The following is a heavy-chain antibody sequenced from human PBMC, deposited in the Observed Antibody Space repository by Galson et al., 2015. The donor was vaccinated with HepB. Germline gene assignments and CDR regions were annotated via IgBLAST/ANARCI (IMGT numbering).Heavy chain of an antibody. Sequence: SVKVSCKASGGTFSSYAISWVRQAPGQGLEWMGGIIPIFGTANYAQKFQGRVTITADESTSTAYMELSSLRSEDTAVYYCARGGGYDYARYYYYYMDVWGKGTTVTVSS. V-gene: IGHV1-69*13. CDR1: GGTFSSYA. CDR3: ARGGGYDYARYYYYYMDV. D-gene: IGHD5-12*01. CDR2: IIPIFGTA. J-gene: IGHJ6*03.